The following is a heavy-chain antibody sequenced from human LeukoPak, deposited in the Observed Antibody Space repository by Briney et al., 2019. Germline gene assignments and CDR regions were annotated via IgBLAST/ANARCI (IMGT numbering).Heavy chain of an antibody. V-gene: IGHV1-2*02. CDR3: ARVDPYCSSTSCYHFDY. Sequence: GASVKVSCKASGYTFTGYYMHWVRQAPGQGLEWMGWINPNSGGTNYAQKFQGRVTMTRDTSISTAYMELSRLRSDDTAVYYCARVDPYCSSTSCYHFDYWGQGTLVTVSS. D-gene: IGHD2-2*01. J-gene: IGHJ4*02. CDR2: INPNSGGT. CDR1: GYTFTGYY.